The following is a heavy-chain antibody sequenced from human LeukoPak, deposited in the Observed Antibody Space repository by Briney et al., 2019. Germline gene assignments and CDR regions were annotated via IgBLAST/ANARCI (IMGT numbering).Heavy chain of an antibody. J-gene: IGHJ4*02. Sequence: ASVKVSCKVSGYTLTELSMHWVRQAPGKGLEWMGGFDPEDGETIYAQKFQGRVTMTEDTSTDTAYKELSSLRSEDTAVYYCAAGRILRYFDYFDYWGQGTLVPSPQ. D-gene: IGHD3-9*01. CDR1: GYTLTELS. CDR3: AAGRILRYFDYFDY. CDR2: FDPEDGET. V-gene: IGHV1-24*01.